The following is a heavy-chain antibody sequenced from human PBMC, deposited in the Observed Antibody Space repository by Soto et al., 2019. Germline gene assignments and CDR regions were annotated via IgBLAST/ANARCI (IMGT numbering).Heavy chain of an antibody. CDR2: IDEVGNVK. D-gene: IGHD5-18*01. J-gene: IGHJ4*02. CDR3: ARDRGYNCYDY. Sequence: EVQLVESGGDLVQPGGYLRLSCSVSGFSFSNSWMTWVRQAPGKGLEWVANIDEVGNVKNIVDSVKGRFTIFRDNAKSSLYLQMNSLRVDDTAMYYCARDRGYNCYDYRGQGTVVTVSS. CDR1: GFSFSNSW. V-gene: IGHV3-7*05.